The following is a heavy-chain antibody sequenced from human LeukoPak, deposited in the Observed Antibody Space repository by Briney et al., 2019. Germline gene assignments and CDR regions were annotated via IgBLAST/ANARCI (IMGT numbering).Heavy chain of an antibody. CDR3: ARDPETVGATA. Sequence: GGSLRLSCAASGFTSSSYWMSWVRQAPGKGLEWVANIKQDGSEKYYVDSVKGRFTISRDNAKNSLYLQMNSLRAEDTAVYYCARDPETVGATAWGQGTLVTVSS. CDR2: IKQDGSEK. D-gene: IGHD1-26*01. CDR1: GFTSSSYW. V-gene: IGHV3-7*01. J-gene: IGHJ5*02.